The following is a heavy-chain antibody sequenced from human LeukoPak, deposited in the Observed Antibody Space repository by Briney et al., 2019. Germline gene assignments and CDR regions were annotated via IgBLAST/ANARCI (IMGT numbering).Heavy chain of an antibody. Sequence: GGSLRLSCAASEFSVGSNYMTWVRQAPGKGLGWVSLIYSGGSTYYADSVKGRFTISRDNSKNTLYLQMNSLRAEDTAVYYCARDSGDSSGYFYYWGQGTLVTVSS. CDR2: IYSGGST. V-gene: IGHV3-66*01. CDR3: ARDSGDSSGYFYY. J-gene: IGHJ4*02. CDR1: EFSVGSNY. D-gene: IGHD3-22*01.